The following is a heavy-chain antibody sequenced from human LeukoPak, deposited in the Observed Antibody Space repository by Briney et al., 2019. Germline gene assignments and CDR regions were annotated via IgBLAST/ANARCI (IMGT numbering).Heavy chain of an antibody. Sequence: GGSLRLSCAGSGFTVSSFEINWVRQAPGKGLEWVSYISSSGSTIYYADSVKGRFTISRDNAKNSLYLQMNSLRAEDTAVYYCAELGITMIGGVWGKGTTVTISS. CDR2: ISSSGSTI. J-gene: IGHJ6*04. D-gene: IGHD3-10*02. CDR1: GFTVSSFE. CDR3: AELGITMIGGV. V-gene: IGHV3-48*03.